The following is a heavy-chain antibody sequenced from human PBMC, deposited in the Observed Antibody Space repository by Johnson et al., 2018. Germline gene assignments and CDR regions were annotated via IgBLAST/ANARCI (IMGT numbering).Heavy chain of an antibody. CDR1: GFTFSSYW. CDR2: IKQDGSEK. D-gene: IGHD3-3*01. Sequence: VQLVESGGGLVQPGGSLRLSCAASGFTFSSYWMSWVRQAPGKGLEWVANIKQDGSEKYYVDSVKGRFTISRDNAKNSLYLQMNSLRAEDTAVYYCARPQTPNYDFGVGYRLGNRYYYYYMDVWGKGTTVTVSS. CDR3: ARPQTPNYDFGVGYRLGNRYYYYYMDV. V-gene: IGHV3-7*01. J-gene: IGHJ6*03.